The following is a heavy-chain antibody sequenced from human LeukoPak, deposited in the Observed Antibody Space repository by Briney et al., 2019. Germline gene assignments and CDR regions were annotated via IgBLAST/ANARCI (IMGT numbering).Heavy chain of an antibody. CDR1: GFTFSSYA. D-gene: IGHD3-3*01. J-gene: IGHJ4*02. V-gene: IGHV3-23*01. Sequence: PGGSLRLSCAASGFTFSSYAMSWVRQAPGKGLEWVSAISGSGGSTYYADSVKGRFTISRDNSKNTLYLQMNSLRAEDTAVYYCAKVRADFWSGYYAYFDYWGQGTLVTVSS. CDR2: ISGSGGST. CDR3: AKVRADFWSGYYAYFDY.